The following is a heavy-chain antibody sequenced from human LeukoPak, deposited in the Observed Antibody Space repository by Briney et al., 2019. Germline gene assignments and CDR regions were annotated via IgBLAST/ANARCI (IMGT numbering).Heavy chain of an antibody. CDR3: AKDPSGGSYNY. V-gene: IGHV3-30*18. D-gene: IGHD1-26*01. CDR2: ISYDGSNK. CDR1: GFTFSSYG. Sequence: PGGSLRLSCAASGFTFSSYGMHWVRQAPGKGLEWVAVISYDGSNKYYADSVKGRFTISRDNSKNTLYLQMNSLRAEDTAVYYCAKDPSGGSYNYWGQGTLVTVSS. J-gene: IGHJ4*02.